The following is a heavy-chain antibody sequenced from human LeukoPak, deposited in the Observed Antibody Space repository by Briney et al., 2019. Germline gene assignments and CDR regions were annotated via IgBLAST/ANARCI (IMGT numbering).Heavy chain of an antibody. Sequence: GGSLRLSCAASGFTFSSYAIHWVRQAPGKGLEWVAIILNDGNNKYYADSVKGRFTISRDNSKNTVYLQMNSLRAEDTAVYYCAKEITMLRGIIGPANYWGQGTLVTVSS. CDR3: AKEITMLRGIIGPANY. D-gene: IGHD3-10*01. J-gene: IGHJ4*02. CDR1: GFTFSSYA. V-gene: IGHV3-30*02. CDR2: ILNDGNNK.